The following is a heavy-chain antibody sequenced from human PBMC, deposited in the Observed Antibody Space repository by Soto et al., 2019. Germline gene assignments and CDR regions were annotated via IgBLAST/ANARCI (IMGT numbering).Heavy chain of an antibody. CDR3: LVSGNYRFDY. Sequence: EVQLLESGGDLVQPGGSLRLSCAASGFTFSSYWMHWVRQAPGKGLVWVARVNGGGSSTSYADSVKGRFTISRDNAKNTLYLQMNSLRAEDTAVYYCLVSGNYRFDYWGPGILVTVSS. CDR2: VNGGGSST. D-gene: IGHD1-26*01. V-gene: IGHV3-74*02. CDR1: GFTFSSYW. J-gene: IGHJ4*02.